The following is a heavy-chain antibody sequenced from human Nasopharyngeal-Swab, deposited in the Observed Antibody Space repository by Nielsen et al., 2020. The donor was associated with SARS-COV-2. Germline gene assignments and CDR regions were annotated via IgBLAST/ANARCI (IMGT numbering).Heavy chain of an antibody. CDR1: GFTFSSYA. Sequence: GESLKISCAASGFTFSSYAMHWVRQAPGKGLEWVAVISYDGSNKYYADSVKGRFTISRDNSKNTLYLQMNSLRAEDTAVYYCARDPGGQWLASDAFDIWGQGTMVTVSS. V-gene: IGHV3-30-3*01. J-gene: IGHJ3*02. CDR2: ISYDGSNK. CDR3: ARDPGGQWLASDAFDI. D-gene: IGHD6-19*01.